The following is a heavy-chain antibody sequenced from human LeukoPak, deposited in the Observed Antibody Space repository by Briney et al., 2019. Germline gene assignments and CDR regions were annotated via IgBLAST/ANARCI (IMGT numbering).Heavy chain of an antibody. CDR2: IYYSGST. CDR3: ARTFSSSWLDY. Sequence: SETLSLSCTVSGGSISSDHWSWIRQPPGKGLQWIGYIYYSGSTNYNPSLKSRVTITIDTSKNQFSLKVSSVTAADTAVYYCARTFSSSWLDYWGQGTLVTVSS. V-gene: IGHV4-59*01. D-gene: IGHD6-13*01. CDR1: GGSISSDH. J-gene: IGHJ4*02.